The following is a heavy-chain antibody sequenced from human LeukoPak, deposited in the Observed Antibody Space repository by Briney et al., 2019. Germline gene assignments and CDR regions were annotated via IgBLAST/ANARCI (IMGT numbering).Heavy chain of an antibody. Sequence: GGSLRLSCAASGFTFSSYAMSWVRQAPGKGLEWVSAISGSGGSTYYADSVKGRFTISRDNAKNSLYLQMNSLRAEDTAVYYCARDNSAGYSSSFDYYYYMDVWGKGTTVTVSS. D-gene: IGHD6-6*01. CDR2: ISGSGGST. CDR3: ARDNSAGYSSSFDYYYYMDV. V-gene: IGHV3-23*01. CDR1: GFTFSSYA. J-gene: IGHJ6*03.